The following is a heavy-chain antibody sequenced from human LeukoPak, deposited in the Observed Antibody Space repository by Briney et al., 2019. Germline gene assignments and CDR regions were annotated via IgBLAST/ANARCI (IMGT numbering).Heavy chain of an antibody. CDR1: GGTFSSYA. V-gene: IGHV1-69*06. Sequence: SVKVSCKASGGTFSSYAISWVRQAPGQGLEWMGGIIPIFGTANYAQKFQGRVTITADKSTSTAYMELGSLRPEDTAVYYCARGDTAMAFYYFDYWGQGTLVTVSS. J-gene: IGHJ4*02. CDR2: IIPIFGTA. CDR3: ARGDTAMAFYYFDY. D-gene: IGHD5-18*01.